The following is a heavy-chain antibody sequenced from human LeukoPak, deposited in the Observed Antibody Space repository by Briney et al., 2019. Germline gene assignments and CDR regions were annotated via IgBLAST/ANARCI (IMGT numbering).Heavy chain of an antibody. D-gene: IGHD5-12*01. J-gene: IGHJ6*02. V-gene: IGHV1-69*13. Sequence: ASVTVSCKASGGTFSSYAISWVRQAPGQGLEWMGGIIPIFGTANYAQKFQGRVTITADESTSTAYMELSRLRSDDTAVYYCARATSARGGYDSYRGFGYYYYGMDVWGQGTTVTVSS. CDR1: GGTFSSYA. CDR3: ARATSARGGYDSYRGFGYYYYGMDV. CDR2: IIPIFGTA.